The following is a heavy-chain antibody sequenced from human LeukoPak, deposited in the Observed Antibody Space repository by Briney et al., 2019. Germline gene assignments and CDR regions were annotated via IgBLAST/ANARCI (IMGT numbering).Heavy chain of an antibody. V-gene: IGHV3-9*01. CDR3: AKAQGYCSGGSCLIFDY. CDR1: GFTFDDYA. J-gene: IGHJ4*02. Sequence: GRSLRLSCAASGFTFDDYAMHWVRHAPGKGLEWVSGISWNSGSIGYADSVKGRLTISRDNAKNSLYLQMNSLRAEDTALYYCAKAQGYCSGGSCLIFDYWGQGTLVTVSS. D-gene: IGHD2-15*01. CDR2: ISWNSGSI.